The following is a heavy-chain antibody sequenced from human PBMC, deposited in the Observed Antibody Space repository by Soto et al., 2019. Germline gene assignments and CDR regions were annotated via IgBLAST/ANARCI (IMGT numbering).Heavy chain of an antibody. CDR2: IYYSGST. CDR1: GGSISSSSYY. CDR3: ARLSIAALSFAY. D-gene: IGHD6-6*01. V-gene: IGHV4-39*01. Sequence: SETLSLTCTVSGGSISSSSYYWGWIRQPPGKGLEWIGSIYYSGSTYYNPSLKSRVTISVDTSKNQFSLKLSPVTAADTAVYYCARLSIAALSFAYWGQGTLVTVSS. J-gene: IGHJ4*02.